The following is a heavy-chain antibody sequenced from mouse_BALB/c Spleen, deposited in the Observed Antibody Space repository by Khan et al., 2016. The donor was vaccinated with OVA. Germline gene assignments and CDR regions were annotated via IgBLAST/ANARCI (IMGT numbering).Heavy chain of an antibody. CDR2: INPSDGDT. Sequence: QVQLKESGAELVKPGASVKLSCKASGYTFTSYYMYWVKQRPGQGLEWIGEINPSDGDTNFNEKFKSKATLTVDKSSSTAYMQLSSLTSEDSAVYYCTRSGYDTFAYWGQGTLVTVSA. D-gene: IGHD2-3*01. CDR3: TRSGYDTFAY. J-gene: IGHJ3*01. V-gene: IGHV1S81*02. CDR1: GYTFTSYY.